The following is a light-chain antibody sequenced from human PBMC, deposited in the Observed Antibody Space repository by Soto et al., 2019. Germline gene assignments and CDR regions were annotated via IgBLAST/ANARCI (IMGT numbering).Light chain of an antibody. V-gene: IGLV1-44*01. Sequence: QSVLTQPPSASGTPGQRVTISCSGSSSNIGSNTVNXXXXXXXXXXXXLIYSNNQRPSGVPDRFSGSKSGTSAALAISGLQSEDEADYYCAAWDDSLNGYVFGTGTKVTVL. CDR3: AAWDDSLNGYV. CDR2: SNN. J-gene: IGLJ1*01. CDR1: SSNIGSNT.